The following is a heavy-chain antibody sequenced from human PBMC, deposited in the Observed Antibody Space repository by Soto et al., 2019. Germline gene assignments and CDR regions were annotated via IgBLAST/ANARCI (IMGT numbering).Heavy chain of an antibody. Sequence: PGGSLRLSCAASGFTFSSYAMSWVRQAPRKGLEWVSAISGSGGSTYYADSVKGRFTISRDNSKNSLYLQMNSLRAEDTAVYYCAREIYDDYVSSRFDHWGQGTLVTVSS. V-gene: IGHV3-23*01. CDR1: GFTFSSYA. CDR3: AREIYDDYVSSRFDH. CDR2: ISGSGGST. J-gene: IGHJ4*02. D-gene: IGHD3-22*01.